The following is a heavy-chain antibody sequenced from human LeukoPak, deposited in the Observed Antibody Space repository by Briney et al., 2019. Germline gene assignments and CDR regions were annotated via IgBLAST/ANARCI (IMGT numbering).Heavy chain of an antibody. D-gene: IGHD1-14*01. Sequence: GGSLRLSCAASGFTFNTAWMSWVRQAPGKGLEWVSAISGSGGSTYYADSVKGRFTISRDNSKNTLYLQMNSLRAEDTAVYYCAKYNGEIYFDYWGQGTLVTVSS. CDR3: AKYNGEIYFDY. CDR1: GFTFNTAW. CDR2: ISGSGGST. V-gene: IGHV3-23*01. J-gene: IGHJ4*02.